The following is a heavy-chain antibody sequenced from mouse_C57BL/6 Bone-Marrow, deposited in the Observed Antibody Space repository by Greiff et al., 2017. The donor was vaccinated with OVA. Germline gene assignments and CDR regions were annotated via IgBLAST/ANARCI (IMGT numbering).Heavy chain of an antibody. CDR3: ARVHYYGSSYGYFDV. Sequence: QVQLQQSGAELVRPGASVKLSCKASGYTFTDYYINWVKQRPGQGLEWIARIYPGSGNTYYNEKFKGKATLTAEKSSSTAYMQLSSLTSEDSAVYFCARVHYYGSSYGYFDVWGTGTTVTVSS. J-gene: IGHJ1*03. CDR1: GYTFTDYY. V-gene: IGHV1-76*01. D-gene: IGHD1-1*01. CDR2: IYPGSGNT.